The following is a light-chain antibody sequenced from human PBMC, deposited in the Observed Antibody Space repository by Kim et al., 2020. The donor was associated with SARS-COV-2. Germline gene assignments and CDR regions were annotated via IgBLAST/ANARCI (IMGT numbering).Light chain of an antibody. J-gene: IGKJ1*01. CDR2: GAS. Sequence: ASVGDRVTITCRASQGISNFLAWYQQKPGKVPKLLMYGASTLQSGVPSRFGGSGSGTDFTLTISSLQPEDVATYYCQRYDSDPWTFGQGTKVDIK. V-gene: IGKV1-27*01. CDR1: QGISNF. CDR3: QRYDSDPWT.